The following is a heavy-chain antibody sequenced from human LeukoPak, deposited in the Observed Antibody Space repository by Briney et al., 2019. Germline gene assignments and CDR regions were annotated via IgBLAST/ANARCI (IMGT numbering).Heavy chain of an antibody. CDR1: GGSFSGKY. CDR2: ITYSGSI. V-gene: IGHV4-34*01. Sequence: SETLSLTCAVSGGSFSGKYWTWIRQPPGKGLEWIGEITYSGSIYYNPSLKSRVTISVDTSKNQFSLKLYSVTAADTAVYYCARDLMTWGQGTLVTVSS. J-gene: IGHJ4*02. CDR3: ARDLMT.